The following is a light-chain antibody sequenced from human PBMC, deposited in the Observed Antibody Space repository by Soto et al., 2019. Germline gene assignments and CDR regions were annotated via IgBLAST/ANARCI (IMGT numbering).Light chain of an antibody. Sequence: QSVLTQPPSLSGAPGQRVTISCTGSSSNIGAGYDVHWYQQLPGTAPKLLIYHNANRPSGVPDRFSGSKSGTSASLAITGLQAEDEADYHCQSYDSRLSGWVFGGGTQLTVL. CDR3: QSYDSRLSGWV. CDR1: SSNIGAGYD. CDR2: HNA. V-gene: IGLV1-40*01. J-gene: IGLJ3*02.